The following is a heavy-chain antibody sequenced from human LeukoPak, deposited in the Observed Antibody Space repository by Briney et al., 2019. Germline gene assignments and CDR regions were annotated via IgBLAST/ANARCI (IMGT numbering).Heavy chain of an antibody. J-gene: IGHJ5*02. V-gene: IGHV4-4*07. CDR2: IYTSGST. CDR3: ARVSLRYFDWLLPTAGKEWFDP. Sequence: SETLSLTCTVSGGSISSYYWSWIRQPAGKGLEWIGRIYTSGSTNYNPSLKSRVTMSVDTSKNQFSLKLSSVTAADTAVYYCARVSLRYFDWLLPTAGKEWFDPWGQGTLVTVSS. D-gene: IGHD3-9*01. CDR1: GGSISSYY.